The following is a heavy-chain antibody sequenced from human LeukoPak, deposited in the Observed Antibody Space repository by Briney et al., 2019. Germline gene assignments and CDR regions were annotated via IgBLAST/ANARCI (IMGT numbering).Heavy chain of an antibody. V-gene: IGHV4-34*01. CDR2: INHSGST. CDR3: ARGWGSSSDY. D-gene: IGHD6-13*01. J-gene: IGHJ4*02. Sequence: PSETLSLTCTVSGGSISNYYWNWIRQPPGKGLEWIGEINHSGSTNYNPSLKSRVTISVDTSKNQFSLKLSSVTAADTAVYYCARGWGSSSDYWGQGTLVTVSS. CDR1: GGSISNYY.